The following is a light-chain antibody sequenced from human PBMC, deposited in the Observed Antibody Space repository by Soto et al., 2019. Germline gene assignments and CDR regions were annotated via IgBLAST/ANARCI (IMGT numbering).Light chain of an antibody. Sequence: EIVMTQSPPALSVSPGERATLSCRASQSITTNVAWFQQKPGQAPSLLIFRASVRTSGVPARFSGSGSGTEFTLTINSLQSEDFAVYFCHQYENWPKTFGQGTKVDTK. CDR2: RAS. V-gene: IGKV3-15*01. J-gene: IGKJ1*01. CDR1: QSITTN. CDR3: HQYENWPKT.